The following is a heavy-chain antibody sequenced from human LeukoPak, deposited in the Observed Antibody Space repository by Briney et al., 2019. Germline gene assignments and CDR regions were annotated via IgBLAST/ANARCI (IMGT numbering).Heavy chain of an antibody. D-gene: IGHD3-10*01. CDR2: IVPILGAA. V-gene: IGHV1-69*01. Sequence: SVKVSCKASGGTFSTYAISWVRQAPGQGLEWMGGIVPILGAASYAQKFQGRVTITADESTTTAFMELSSLRADDTGVYYCASNLWFRGGDYWYFALWGRGTLVTVSS. J-gene: IGHJ2*01. CDR3: ASNLWFRGGDYWYFAL. CDR1: GGTFSTYA.